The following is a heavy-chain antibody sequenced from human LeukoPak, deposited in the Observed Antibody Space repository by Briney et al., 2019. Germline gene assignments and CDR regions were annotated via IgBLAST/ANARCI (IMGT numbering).Heavy chain of an antibody. V-gene: IGHV1-2*02. D-gene: IGHD5-18*01. CDR3: ARNLLHTEGGGMDV. J-gene: IGHJ6*02. Sequence: EASVKVSCKASGYTFTDYYMHWVRQAPGQGLEWMGWINPNSGGTNYAQKFQGRVTMTRDTSISTAYMELSRLRSDDTAVYYCARNLLHTEGGGMDVWGQGTTVTVSS. CDR2: INPNSGGT. CDR1: GYTFTDYY.